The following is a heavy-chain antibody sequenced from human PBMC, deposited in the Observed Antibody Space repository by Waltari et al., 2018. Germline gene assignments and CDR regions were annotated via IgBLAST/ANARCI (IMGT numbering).Heavy chain of an antibody. CDR2: IHSSVIS. J-gene: IGHJ4*02. CDR1: GDSISSGTYF. D-gene: IGHD3-16*01. V-gene: IGHV4-61*02. CDR3: AREEGSYGH. Sequence: QVQLQESGTVLVKPSQTLSLTCTVSGDSISSGTYFWSWIRQPAGKGLEWIGRIHSSVISNYNPSLSRRVTMSVETSKNQFSLSLTSVTAADTAIYYCAREEGSYGHWGLGTLVTVSS.